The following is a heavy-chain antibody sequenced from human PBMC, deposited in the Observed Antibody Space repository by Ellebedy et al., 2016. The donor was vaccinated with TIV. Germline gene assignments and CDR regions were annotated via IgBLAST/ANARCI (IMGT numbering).Heavy chain of an antibody. J-gene: IGHJ4*02. Sequence: GESLKISCAASGFPFSSYAMSWVRQAPGKGLEWVSAISGSGGSTYYADSVKGRFTISRDNSKNTLYLQMNSLRAEDTAVYYCARDLGYLSHWGQGTLVTVSS. CDR2: ISGSGGST. D-gene: IGHD2-21*01. CDR3: ARDLGYLSH. CDR1: GFPFSSYA. V-gene: IGHV3-23*01.